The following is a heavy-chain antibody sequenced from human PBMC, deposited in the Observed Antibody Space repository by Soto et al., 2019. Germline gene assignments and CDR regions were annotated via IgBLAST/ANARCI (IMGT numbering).Heavy chain of an antibody. V-gene: IGHV3-23*01. CDR2: ILKSDDTT. D-gene: IGHD3-16*01. CDR1: GFTFSNSA. Sequence: EEQLLESGGGLVQPGGSLRLSCAASGFTFSNSAMNWVRQAPGKGLEWVSGILKSDDTTYYADSVKGRFTISRDNSKNTLSLQMNSLRAEDTAVYYCAKDRGVFTIHRYGMDVWGQGTTVTVSS. J-gene: IGHJ6*02. CDR3: AKDRGVFTIHRYGMDV.